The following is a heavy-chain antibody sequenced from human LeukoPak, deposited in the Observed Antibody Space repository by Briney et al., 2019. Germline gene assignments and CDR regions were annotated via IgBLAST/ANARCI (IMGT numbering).Heavy chain of an antibody. Sequence: SETLSLTCTVSGGSISSSSYYWGWIRQPPGKGLEWIGSIYYSGSTYYNPSLKSRVTISVDTSKNQFSLKLSSVTAADTAVYYCARGLAARRTYYYYYMDVWGKGATVTVSS. J-gene: IGHJ6*03. CDR3: ARGLAARRTYYYYYMDV. CDR2: IYYSGST. CDR1: GGSISSSSYY. D-gene: IGHD6-6*01. V-gene: IGHV4-39*07.